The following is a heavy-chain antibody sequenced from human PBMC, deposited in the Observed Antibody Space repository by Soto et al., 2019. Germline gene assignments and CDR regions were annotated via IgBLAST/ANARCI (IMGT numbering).Heavy chain of an antibody. CDR2: IVPMVGRT. Sequence: QVQLVQSGAEVKKTGSSVKVSCKASGGSFSSYTISWVRQAPGQGLEWMGRIVPMVGRTIYAQKFQGRVAISADKPTTTAYMDFSNPVSEDTAMYYCALDSGSDVFDIWGQGTLVTVSS. J-gene: IGHJ3*02. CDR1: GGSFSSYT. D-gene: IGHD3-10*01. CDR3: ALDSGSDVFDI. V-gene: IGHV1-69*02.